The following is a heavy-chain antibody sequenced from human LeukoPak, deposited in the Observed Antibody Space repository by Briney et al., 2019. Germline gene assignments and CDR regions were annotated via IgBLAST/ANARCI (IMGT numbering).Heavy chain of an antibody. CDR1: GYTFTSYA. J-gene: IGHJ4*02. V-gene: IGHV1-8*01. CDR3: ARRCLGARQYFSDY. D-gene: IGHD3-16*01. CDR2: MNPNSGNT. Sequence: GASVKVSCKASGYTFTSYAINWVRQAPGQGLEWMAWMNPNSGNTGYAQTFQGRVTMTRTTSISTAYMELSSLRSEDTAVYYCARRCLGARQYFSDYCGQGTLGTVSS.